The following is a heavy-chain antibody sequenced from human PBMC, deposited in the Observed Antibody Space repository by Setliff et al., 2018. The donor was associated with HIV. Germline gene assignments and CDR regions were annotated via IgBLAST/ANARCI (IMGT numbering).Heavy chain of an antibody. CDR2: MHVSRET. V-gene: IGHV4-59*08. Sequence: SETLSLICTVSGGSISDTYYTWIRQTPGKGLEWIGLMHVSRETNYNPSLESRVTISMDTSKNQFSLKLSSVTAADTALYFCARHGRSYDSGRWYNWFDSWGQGTLVTVSS. D-gene: IGHD3-10*01. CDR3: ARHGRSYDSGRWYNWFDS. CDR1: GGSISDTY. J-gene: IGHJ5*01.